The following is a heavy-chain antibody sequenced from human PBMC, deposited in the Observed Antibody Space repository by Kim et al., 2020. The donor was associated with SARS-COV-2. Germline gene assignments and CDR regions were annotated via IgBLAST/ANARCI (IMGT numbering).Heavy chain of an antibody. D-gene: IGHD3-10*01. Sequence: ASVKVSCTTSAYTLTNYYLHWVRQAPGQGLEWMGIINPSGGSTSYAQKFQGRVSMTRDTSTNTVYMELSSLRSEDTAVYYCARETPRGCYFDYWGQGTLV. CDR3: ARETPRGCYFDY. J-gene: IGHJ4*02. CDR2: INPSGGST. CDR1: AYTLTNYY. V-gene: IGHV1-46*01.